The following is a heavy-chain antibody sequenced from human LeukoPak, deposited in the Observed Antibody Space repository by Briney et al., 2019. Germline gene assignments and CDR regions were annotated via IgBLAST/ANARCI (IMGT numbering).Heavy chain of an antibody. CDR2: IYTSGST. CDR1: GGSISSYY. CDR3: ARGSMARGVIFGMDV. V-gene: IGHV4-4*07. Sequence: PSETLSLTCTVSGGSISSYYWSWIRQPAGKGLEWIGRIYTSGSTNYNPSLKSRVTMSVDTSRNQFSLKLSSVTAADTAVYYCARGSMARGVIFGMDVWGQGTTVTVSS. D-gene: IGHD3-10*01. J-gene: IGHJ6*02.